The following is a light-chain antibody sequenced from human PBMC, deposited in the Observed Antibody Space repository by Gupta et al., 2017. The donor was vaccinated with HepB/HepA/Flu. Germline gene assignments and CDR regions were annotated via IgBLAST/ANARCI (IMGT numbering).Light chain of an antibody. V-gene: IGKV1-33*01. CDR2: DAS. CDR1: QDISNY. Sequence: DIQMTQSPSSLSASVGDRVTITCQASQDISNYLNWYQQKPGKAPRLLIYDASKLETGVPSRFSGSGSGTDFTFTISSLQPEDIATYYCQQDDNLLPFGGGTKVEIK. J-gene: IGKJ4*01. CDR3: QQDDNLLP.